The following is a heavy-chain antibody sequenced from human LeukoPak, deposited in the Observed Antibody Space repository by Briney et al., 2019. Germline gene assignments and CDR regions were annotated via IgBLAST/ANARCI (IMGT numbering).Heavy chain of an antibody. CDR1: GYSFTSYW. CDR2: ICPGDSDT. J-gene: IGHJ3*02. Sequence: GESLKISCKGSGYSFTSYWIAWVRQMPGKGLEWMGIICPGDSDTRYSPSFQGQVTISADKSISSAYLQWSSLKASDTAMYYCARRLAAANTDAFDIWGQGTMVTISS. V-gene: IGHV5-51*01. CDR3: ARRLAAANTDAFDI. D-gene: IGHD6-13*01.